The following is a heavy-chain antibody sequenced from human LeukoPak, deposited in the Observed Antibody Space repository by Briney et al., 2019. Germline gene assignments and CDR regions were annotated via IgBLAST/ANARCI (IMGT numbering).Heavy chain of an antibody. J-gene: IGHJ4*02. CDR1: GYTFTGYY. Sequence: ASVKVSCKASGYTFTGYYMHWVRQAPGQGLEWMGRIIPNSGGTNYAQKFQGRVTMTRDTSISTAYMELSRLRSDDTAVYYCARGGSSSPTRPFDYWGQGTLVTVSS. CDR2: IIPNSGGT. CDR3: ARGGSSSPTRPFDY. D-gene: IGHD6-6*01. V-gene: IGHV1-2*06.